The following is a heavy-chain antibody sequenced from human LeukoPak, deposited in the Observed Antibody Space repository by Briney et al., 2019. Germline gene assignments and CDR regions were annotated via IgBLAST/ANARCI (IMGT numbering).Heavy chain of an antibody. D-gene: IGHD6-13*01. CDR2: ISGSGSST. J-gene: IGHJ4*02. Sequence: PGGSLRLSCVASEFTFGSYGMSWVRQAPGKGLEWVSLISGSGSSTSYADSVKGRFTISRDNSKNTLYLQMNSLRAEDTAVYYCAKSFAVAGSRPPDYWGQGTLVTVSS. V-gene: IGHV3-23*01. CDR3: AKSFAVAGSRPPDY. CDR1: EFTFGSYG.